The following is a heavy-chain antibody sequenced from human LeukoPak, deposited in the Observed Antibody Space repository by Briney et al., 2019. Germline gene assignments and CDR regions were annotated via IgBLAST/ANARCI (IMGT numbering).Heavy chain of an antibody. V-gene: IGHV1-46*01. CDR3: ARDSTTYYDFWSGYYNNWFDP. CDR1: GYTFTSYY. Sequence: GASVKVSCKASGYTFTSYYMHWVRQAPGQGLEWMGIINPSGGSTSYAQKFQGRVTMTRDTSASTAYMELSSLRSEDTAVCYCARDSTTYYDFWSGYYNNWFDPWGQGTLVTVSS. CDR2: INPSGGST. D-gene: IGHD3-3*01. J-gene: IGHJ5*02.